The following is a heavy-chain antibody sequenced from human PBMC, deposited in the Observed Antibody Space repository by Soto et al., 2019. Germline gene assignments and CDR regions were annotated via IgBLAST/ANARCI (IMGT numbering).Heavy chain of an antibody. D-gene: IGHD1-1*01. CDR1: GFTFISDG. CDR3: AKLRYRFDY. CDR2: ISGSGGIT. Sequence: WGALRFPCSCSGFTFISDGMSWVRQAPGKGLEWVSAISGSGGITYYADSVKGRFTISRDNSKNTLYLQMNSLRAEDTAVYYCAKLRYRFDYWGQGTLVTVSS. V-gene: IGHV3-23*01. J-gene: IGHJ4*02.